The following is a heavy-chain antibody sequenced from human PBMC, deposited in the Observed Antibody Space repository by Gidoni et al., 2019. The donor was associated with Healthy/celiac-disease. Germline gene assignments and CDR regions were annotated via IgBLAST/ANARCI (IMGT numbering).Heavy chain of an antibody. V-gene: IGHV3-23*01. CDR3: ATPNDYGGAFDI. D-gene: IGHD3-10*01. CDR1: EFTFSIYA. CDR2: ISGSGGST. Sequence: EVQLLESGGGVVQPGGSLRLSCAASEFTFSIYAMRWVRQAPGKGLEWVSAISGSGGSTYYADSVKGRFTISRDNSKNTLYLQMNSLRAEDTAVYYCATPNDYGGAFDIWGQGTMVTVSS. J-gene: IGHJ3*02.